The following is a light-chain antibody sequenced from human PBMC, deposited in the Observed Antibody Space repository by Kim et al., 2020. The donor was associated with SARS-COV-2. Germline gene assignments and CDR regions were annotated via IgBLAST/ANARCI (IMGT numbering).Light chain of an antibody. CDR1: KLGNTY. J-gene: IGLJ2*01. Sequence: SYELTQPPSVSVSPGQTATITCSGDKLGNTYASWYRQRPGQSPVLVIYQDAERPSGIPERFSGSNSGDTATLTISGAQAMDEADYYCQAWDNSTLVFGGG. CDR3: QAWDNSTLV. V-gene: IGLV3-1*01. CDR2: QDA.